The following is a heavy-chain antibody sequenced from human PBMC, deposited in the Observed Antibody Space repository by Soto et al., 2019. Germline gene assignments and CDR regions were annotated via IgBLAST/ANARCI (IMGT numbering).Heavy chain of an antibody. CDR2: IIPLFETA. V-gene: IGHV1-69*06. CDR1: GGTLNNYS. Sequence: QVQLVQSGAEVKKPGSSVKVSCKASGGTLNNYSIRWVRQAPGQGLEWMGGIIPLFETAHYAQKFQGRVTITADKSTNTAFMELSSLRSEDTAVYYCAREGFGESYYGHWGQGTLVTVSS. J-gene: IGHJ4*02. CDR3: AREGFGESYYGH. D-gene: IGHD1-26*01.